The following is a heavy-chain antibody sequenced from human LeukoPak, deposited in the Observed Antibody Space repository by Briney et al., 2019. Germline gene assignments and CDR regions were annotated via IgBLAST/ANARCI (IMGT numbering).Heavy chain of an antibody. CDR3: ASKDTTVVSPFDY. D-gene: IGHD4-23*01. CDR2: IYTSGST. Sequence: SQTLSLTCTVSGGSISSGDYYWSWIRQPAGKGLEWIGRIYTSGSTNYNPSLKSRVTISVDTSKNQFSLKLSSVTAADTAVYYCASKDTTVVSPFDYWGQGTLVTVSS. V-gene: IGHV4-61*02. J-gene: IGHJ4*02. CDR1: GGSISSGDYY.